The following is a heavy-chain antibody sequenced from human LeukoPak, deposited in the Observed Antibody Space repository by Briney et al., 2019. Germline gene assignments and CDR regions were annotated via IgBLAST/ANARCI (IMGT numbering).Heavy chain of an antibody. CDR3: ARLSAAVHLGAFDL. D-gene: IGHD3-3*01. V-gene: IGHV4-34*01. J-gene: IGHJ3*01. CDR1: GGSFSGYY. CDR2: INHSGST. Sequence: SETLSLTCAVYGGSFSGYYWSRIRQPPGKGLEWVGEINHSGSTNYNPSLKSRVTISVDTSKNQFSLKLSSVTAADTAVYYCARLSAAVHLGAFDLWGQGTMVTVSS.